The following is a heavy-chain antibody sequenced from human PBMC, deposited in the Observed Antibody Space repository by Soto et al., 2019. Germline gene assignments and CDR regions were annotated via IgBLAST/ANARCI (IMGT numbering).Heavy chain of an antibody. D-gene: IGHD3-16*01. CDR2: ISFNGLSQ. CDR1: GFTFSRFA. V-gene: IGHV3-30*04. J-gene: IGHJ3*01. CDR3: ARGGRGLRGAFDV. Sequence: QEILVESGGGVVQSGTSLRLSCAASGFTFSRFAMHWVRQAPGKGLEWVSVISFNGLSQFYADSVRGRVTVSRDNFKNTLYLQLDSLRPDDTAVYSCARGGRGLRGAFDVWGQGTEVSVS.